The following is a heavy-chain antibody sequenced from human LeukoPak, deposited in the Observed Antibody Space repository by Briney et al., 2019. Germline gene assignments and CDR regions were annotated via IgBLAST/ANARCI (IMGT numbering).Heavy chain of an antibody. V-gene: IGHV3-15*01. Sequence: GGSLRLSCAASGFNFGDYAMSWVRQAPGKGLEWVGRIRSQTAGGTTDFAAPVKGRFSISRDDSKNSLYLQMNSLTSEDTAVYYCAHGSAQYYEYWGQGTLVTVSS. J-gene: IGHJ1*01. CDR2: IRSQTAGGTT. CDR3: AHGSAQYYEY. CDR1: GFNFGDYA. D-gene: IGHD2-15*01.